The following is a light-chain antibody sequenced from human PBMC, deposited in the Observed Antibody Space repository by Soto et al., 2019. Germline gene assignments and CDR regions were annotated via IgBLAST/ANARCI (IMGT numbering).Light chain of an antibody. CDR3: SSYAGNTYV. J-gene: IGLJ1*01. CDR1: SSDVGGYNY. CDR2: EVS. Sequence: QSALTQPPSASGSPGQSVTISCTGTSSDVGGYNYVSWYQQHPDKAPKLMIYEVSQRPSGVPDRFSGSKSGNTASLTVSGLQAEDEADYYCSSYAGNTYVFGTGTKVTVL. V-gene: IGLV2-8*01.